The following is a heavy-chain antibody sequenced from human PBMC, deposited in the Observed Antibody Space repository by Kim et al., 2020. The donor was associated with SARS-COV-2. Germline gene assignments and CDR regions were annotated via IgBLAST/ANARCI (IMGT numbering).Heavy chain of an antibody. Sequence: SETLSLTCAVSGESLSDYYWNWIRQPPGKGLEWIGEINHSGSTKYNPSLKSRVTISVDTSKNQFSLRLTSVTAADTAVYYCARGYKATVGFWGQGTWVTV. V-gene: IGHV4-34*01. D-gene: IGHD4-17*01. CDR1: GESLSDYY. J-gene: IGHJ4*02. CDR3: ARGYKATVGF. CDR2: INHSGST.